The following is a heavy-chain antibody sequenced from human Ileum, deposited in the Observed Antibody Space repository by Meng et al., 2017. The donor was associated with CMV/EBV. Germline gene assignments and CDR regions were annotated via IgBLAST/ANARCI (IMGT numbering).Heavy chain of an antibody. J-gene: IGHJ4*02. CDR1: GGSISSSSYY. V-gene: IGHV4-39*01. CDR3: VRFSGYFGTTFDY. D-gene: IGHD3-22*01. CDR2: IYYTGSP. Sequence: SGGSISSSSYYWGWIRQPAGKGLEWIGYIYYTGSPYYSPSLKSRVTMSVDSSKTQFSLKLTSVTASDTAVYYCVRFSGYFGTTFDYWGQGTLVTVSS.